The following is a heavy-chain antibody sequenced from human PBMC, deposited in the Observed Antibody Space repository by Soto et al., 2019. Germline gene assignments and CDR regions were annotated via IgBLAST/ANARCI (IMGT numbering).Heavy chain of an antibody. D-gene: IGHD5-18*01. CDR1: GYTFTGYY. CDR3: ARDLGGGYSYGFGYYYGMDV. J-gene: IGHJ6*02. CDR2: INPNSGGT. Sequence: VASVKVSCKASGYTFTGYYMHWVRQAPGQGLEWMGWINPNSGGTNYAQKFQGRVTMTRDTSISTAYMELSRLRSDDTAVYYCARDLGGGYSYGFGYYYGMDVWGQGTTVTVSS. V-gene: IGHV1-2*02.